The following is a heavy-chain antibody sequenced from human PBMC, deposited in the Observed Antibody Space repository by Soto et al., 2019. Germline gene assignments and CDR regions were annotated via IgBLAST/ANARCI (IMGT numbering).Heavy chain of an antibody. J-gene: IGHJ4*02. CDR3: AGGGELLSH. D-gene: IGHD1-7*01. Sequence: QVQLLESGGGLVKPGGSLRLSCSASGFSFSDYYMTWIRQAPGKGLEWVSYISNSGRNKDYADSVKGRFTISRDNAKNSLYLQMSSLRDEDTAVYYCAGGGELLSHWGQGTLLTVSS. CDR1: GFSFSDYY. CDR2: ISNSGRNK. V-gene: IGHV3-11*01.